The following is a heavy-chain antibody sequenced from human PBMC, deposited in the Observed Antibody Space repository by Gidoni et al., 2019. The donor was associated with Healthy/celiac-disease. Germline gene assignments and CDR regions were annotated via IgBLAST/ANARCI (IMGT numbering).Heavy chain of an antibody. D-gene: IGHD2-2*03. Sequence: EVQLVESGGGLVQPGGSLRPSCAASGFTFSSYWMHWVRQAPGKGRVWVSRSNSDGSSTSYADSVKGRFTISRDNAKNTLYLQMNSLRAEDTAVYYCARVDYYYYYYGMDVWGQGTTVTVSS. V-gene: IGHV3-74*01. CDR3: ARVDYYYYYYGMDV. CDR2: SNSDGSST. J-gene: IGHJ6*02. CDR1: GFTFSSYW.